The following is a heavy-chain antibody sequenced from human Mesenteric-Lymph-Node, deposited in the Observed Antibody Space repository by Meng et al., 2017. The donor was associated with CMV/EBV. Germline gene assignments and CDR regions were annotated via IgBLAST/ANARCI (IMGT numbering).Heavy chain of an antibody. CDR2: IETDGSEK. CDR3: ARPISSGYYRGDAFDI. Sequence: GGSLRLSCAASGFTFSSYWMSWVRQAPGKGLEWVGNIETDGSEKYYVDSVKGRFTIYRDNAKNSLYLQMNSLRAEDTAVYYCARPISSGYYRGDAFDIWGQGTMVTVSS. D-gene: IGHD3-22*01. CDR1: GFTFSSYW. J-gene: IGHJ3*02. V-gene: IGHV3-7*01.